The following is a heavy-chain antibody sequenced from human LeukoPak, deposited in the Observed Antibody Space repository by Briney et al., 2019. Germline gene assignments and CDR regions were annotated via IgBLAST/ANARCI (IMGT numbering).Heavy chain of an antibody. CDR1: GFTFSSYW. J-gene: IGHJ5*02. CDR3: ARDRNWNFLPEFDP. CDR2: INSDGSST. Sequence: GGSLRLSCAASGFTFSSYWMHWVRQAPGMGLVWVSRINSDGSSTTYADSVKGRFTISRDNAKNTLYLQMNSLRAEDTAVYYCARDRNWNFLPEFDPWGQGTLVTVSS. D-gene: IGHD1-7*01. V-gene: IGHV3-74*01.